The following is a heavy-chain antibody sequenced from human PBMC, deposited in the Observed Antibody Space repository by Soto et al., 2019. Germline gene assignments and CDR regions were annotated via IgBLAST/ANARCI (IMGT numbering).Heavy chain of an antibody. J-gene: IGHJ6*03. CDR3: AREVRYYYYMDV. CDR2: TRNKANSYTT. V-gene: IGHV3-72*01. Sequence: EVQLVESGGGLVQPGGSLRLSCAASGFTVSDHYMDWVRQAPGKGREWVGRTRNKANSYTTEYAASVKGRFTISRDDSENSLYLQMNSLKTEDTAVYYCAREVRYYYYMDVWGKGTTVNLSS. D-gene: IGHD1-1*01. CDR1: GFTVSDHY.